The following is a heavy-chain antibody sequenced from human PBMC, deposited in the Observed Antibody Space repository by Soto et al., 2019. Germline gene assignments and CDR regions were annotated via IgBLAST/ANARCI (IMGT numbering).Heavy chain of an antibody. V-gene: IGHV2-5*02. CDR3: AHAGDYDLLTFDH. Sequence: QITLKESGPTLVRPAQTLTLTCAFSGFSLYTYHMGVAWIRKPPGKALAWLALIYWDDDKRYSPSLKDRLAISKDTSSNQVVLTITNMDPGDTATYFCAHAGDYDLLTFDHWGPGTLVTVSS. CDR2: IYWDDDK. J-gene: IGHJ4*02. CDR1: GFSLYTYHMG. D-gene: IGHD4-17*01.